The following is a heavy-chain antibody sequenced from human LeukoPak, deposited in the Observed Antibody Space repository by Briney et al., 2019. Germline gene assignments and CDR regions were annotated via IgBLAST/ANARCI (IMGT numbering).Heavy chain of an antibody. CDR1: GGTFISYA. Sequence: SVKVSCKASGGTFISYAISWVRQAPGQGLEWMGGIIPIFGTANYAQKFQGRVTITADESTSTAYMELSSLRSEDTAVYYCARVGALPLGYCSSTSCLDYYMDVWGKGTTVTVSS. D-gene: IGHD2-2*01. J-gene: IGHJ6*03. CDR3: ARVGALPLGYCSSTSCLDYYMDV. V-gene: IGHV1-69*13. CDR2: IIPIFGTA.